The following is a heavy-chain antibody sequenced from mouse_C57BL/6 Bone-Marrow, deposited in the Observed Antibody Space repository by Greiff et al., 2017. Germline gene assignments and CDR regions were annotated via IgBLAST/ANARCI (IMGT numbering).Heavy chain of an antibody. V-gene: IGHV5-15*01. CDR1: GFTFSDYG. CDR2: ISNLAYSI. J-gene: IGHJ2*01. D-gene: IGHD1-1*01. Sequence: EVMLVESGGGLVQPGGSLKLSCAASGFTFSDYGMAWVRQAPRKGPEWVAFISNLAYSIYYADTVTGRFTISRENAKNTLYLEMSSLRSEDTAMYYCARAPDYYGSSYFDYWGQGTTLTVSS. CDR3: ARAPDYYGSSYFDY.